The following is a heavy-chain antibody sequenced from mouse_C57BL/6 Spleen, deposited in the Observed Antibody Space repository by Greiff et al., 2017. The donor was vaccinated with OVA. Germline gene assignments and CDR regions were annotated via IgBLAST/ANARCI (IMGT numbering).Heavy chain of an antibody. CDR1: GYTFTSYW. Sequence: QVQLQQPGAELVKPGASVKLSCKASGYTFTSYWMQWVKQRPGQGLEWIGEIDPSDSYTNYNQKFKGKATLTVDPSSSTAYMQLSSLTSEDSAVYYCARWGGYAMDYWGQGTSVTVSS. CDR2: IDPSDSYT. J-gene: IGHJ4*01. CDR3: ARWGGYAMDY. V-gene: IGHV1-50*01.